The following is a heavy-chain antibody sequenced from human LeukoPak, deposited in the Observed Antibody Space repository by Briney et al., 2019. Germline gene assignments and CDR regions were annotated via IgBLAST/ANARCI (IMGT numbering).Heavy chain of an antibody. CDR2: IFYTGRT. CDR3: ARQRGLGSWSFDY. V-gene: IGHV4-39*01. D-gene: IGHD2-15*01. Sequence: SEPLSLTCAVSGGSISSSDYWWAWIRQPPGKGLDWIASIFYTGRTHYNPSLQSRVIISVDTSKNQFSLELNSVTAADTAVYYCARQRGLGSWSFDYWGQGILVTVSS. CDR1: GGSISSSDYW. J-gene: IGHJ4*02.